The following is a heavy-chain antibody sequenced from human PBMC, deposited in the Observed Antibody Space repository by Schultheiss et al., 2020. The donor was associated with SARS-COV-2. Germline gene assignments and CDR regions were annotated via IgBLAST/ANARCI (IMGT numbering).Heavy chain of an antibody. CDR1: GFTFSSYS. CDR3: AKGGPFDY. J-gene: IGHJ4*02. CDR2: ISASGGSP. V-gene: IGHV3-23*01. Sequence: GGSLRLSCAASGFTFSSYSMNWVRQAPGKGLEWVSGISASGGSPYYADSVKGRFTMSRDNSKNTVSLQMNSLRADDTAVYYCAKGGPFDYWGQGTLVTVSS.